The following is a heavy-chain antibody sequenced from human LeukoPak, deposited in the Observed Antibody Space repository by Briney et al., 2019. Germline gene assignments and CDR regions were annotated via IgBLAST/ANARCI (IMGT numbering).Heavy chain of an antibody. J-gene: IGHJ3*01. CDR3: TRDLYYYDSSGTEAFDV. CDR1: GFTCRSYW. D-gene: IGHD3-22*01. V-gene: IGHV3-7*01. Sequence: GGSLRLSCAASGFTCRSYWMSWVRQAPGKGLEWVANIKQDGSEKYYVDSVKGRFTIYRDNAKNSVYLQLSSLRAVDTAVYYCTRDLYYYDSSGTEAFDVWGQGTMVTVSS. CDR2: IKQDGSEK.